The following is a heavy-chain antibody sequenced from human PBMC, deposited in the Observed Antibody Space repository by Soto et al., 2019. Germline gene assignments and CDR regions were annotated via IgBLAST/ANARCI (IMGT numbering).Heavy chain of an antibody. CDR3: ARVHCSGGTCLDGLDV. V-gene: IGHV6-1*01. D-gene: IGHD2-15*01. Sequence: QSLALTFVISGGSVSINGGFWNWIRQSPSRGLEWLGRTYYRSKWFLDYAASVQSRMTINPDTSRNQFSLQLNSVTPEDTAVYYCARVHCSGGTCLDGLDVWGQGTTVTVSS. J-gene: IGHJ6*02. CDR1: GGSVSINGGF. CDR2: TYYRSKWFL.